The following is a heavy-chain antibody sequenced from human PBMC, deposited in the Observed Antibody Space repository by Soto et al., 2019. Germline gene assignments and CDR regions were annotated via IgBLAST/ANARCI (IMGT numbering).Heavy chain of an antibody. CDR1: GGTFSSYA. J-gene: IGHJ6*02. CDR3: ARSQRDYYYYGMDV. D-gene: IGHD1-1*01. V-gene: IGHV1-69*13. CDR2: IIPISGTA. Sequence: SVKVSCKASGGTFSSYAISWVRQAPGQGLEWMGGIIPISGTANYAQKFQGRVTITADESTSTAYMELSSLRSEDTAVYYCARSQRDYYYYGMDVWGQGTTVTVSS.